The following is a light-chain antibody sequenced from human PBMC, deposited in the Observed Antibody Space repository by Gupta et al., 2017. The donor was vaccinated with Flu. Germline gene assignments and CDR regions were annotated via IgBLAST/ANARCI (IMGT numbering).Light chain of an antibody. CDR3: QQDKNWLT. CDR1: QSVSSN. Sequence: SPATLSVSPGERATLSCRASQSVSSNLAWYQQKPGQAPRLLIYGASTRATGIPDRFSGSGSGTEFTLTISSLQSEDFAVYYCQQDKNWLTFGGGTKVEIK. J-gene: IGKJ4*01. V-gene: IGKV3-15*01. CDR2: GAS.